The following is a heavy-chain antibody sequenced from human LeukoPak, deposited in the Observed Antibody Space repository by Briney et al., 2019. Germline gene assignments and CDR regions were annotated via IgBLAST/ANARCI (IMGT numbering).Heavy chain of an antibody. V-gene: IGHV4-4*07. D-gene: IGHD3-10*01. CDR3: ARTPPLWFGES. J-gene: IGHJ4*02. CDR2: IYTSGST. Sequence: SETLSLTCTVSGGSISYYWSWIRQPAGKGLEWIGRIYTSGSTNYNPSLKSRVTISVDTSKNQFSLKLSSVTAADTAVYYCARTPPLWFGESWGQGTLATVSS. CDR1: GGSISYY.